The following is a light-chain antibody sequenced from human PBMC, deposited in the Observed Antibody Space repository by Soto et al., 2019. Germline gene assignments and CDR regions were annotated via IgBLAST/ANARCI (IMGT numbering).Light chain of an antibody. CDR2: DAS. Sequence: IQMTQSPSTLSASVGERVTITCRASQTINTWLAWYQHKPGKAPKLLIYDASTLQTGVPSRFSGYSSGTEFTLTISSLQPDDLATYFCQQYHSFSPEGLTFGGGTKVEL. CDR1: QTINTW. J-gene: IGKJ4*01. CDR3: QQYHSFSPEGLT. V-gene: IGKV1-5*01.